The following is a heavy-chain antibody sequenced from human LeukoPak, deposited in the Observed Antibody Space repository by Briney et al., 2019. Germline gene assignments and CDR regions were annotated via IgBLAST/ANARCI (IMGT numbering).Heavy chain of an antibody. CDR1: GGSISSYY. CDR2: IYYSGST. CDR3: ARAPGILTGYPHYYYYYGMDV. Sequence: SETLSLTCTVSGGSISSYYWSWIRQPPGKGLEWIGYIYYSGSTNYNPSLKSRVTISVDTSKNQFSLKLSSVTAADTAVYYCARAPGILTGYPHYYYYYGMDVWGQGTTVTVSS. D-gene: IGHD3-9*01. V-gene: IGHV4-59*01. J-gene: IGHJ6*02.